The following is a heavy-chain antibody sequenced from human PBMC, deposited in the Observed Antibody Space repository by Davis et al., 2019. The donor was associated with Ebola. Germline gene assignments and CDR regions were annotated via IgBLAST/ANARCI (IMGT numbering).Heavy chain of an antibody. J-gene: IGHJ3*02. CDR3: ARTSIVGTTTTASDI. D-gene: IGHD1-26*01. V-gene: IGHV1-46*01. CDR1: GYTFTDYY. CDR2: INPSVGTT. Sequence: ASVKVSCKASGYTFTDYYIHWVRQAPGQGLEWMGIINPSVGTTRYAQKFQGRVTMTSDTSTSTVYMELRSLRSDDTAVYFCARTSIVGTTTTASDIWGQGTKVTVSS.